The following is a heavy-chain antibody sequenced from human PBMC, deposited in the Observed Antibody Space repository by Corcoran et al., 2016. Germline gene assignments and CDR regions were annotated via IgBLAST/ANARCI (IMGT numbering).Heavy chain of an antibody. CDR2: IWYDGSNK. D-gene: IGHD2-15*01. CDR3: ARDYIVVVVAAGPYYGMDV. Sequence: QVQLVESGGGVVQPGRSLRLSCAASGFTFSSYGMHWVRQAPGKGLEWVAVIWYDGSNKYYADSVKGRFTISRDNSKNTLYLQMNSLRAEDAAVYDGARDYIVVVVAAGPYYGMDVWGQGTTVTVSS. CDR1: GFTFSSYG. V-gene: IGHV3-33*01. J-gene: IGHJ6*02.